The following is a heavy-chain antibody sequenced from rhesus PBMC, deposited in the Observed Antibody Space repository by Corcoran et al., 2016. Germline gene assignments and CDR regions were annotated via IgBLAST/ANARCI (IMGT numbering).Heavy chain of an antibody. Sequence: QVQLQESGPGLVKPSETLSLTCAVSGGSVSLSNWWSWIRQPPGKGLEWIGDISGSSGSTYDNPSRKSRVTIQTDTSKNQFSLKLSAVTSADTAVDDCESDPPTVTATVSLDYWGQGVLVTVSS. CDR2: ISGSSGST. J-gene: IGHJ4*01. D-gene: IGHD4-29*01. V-gene: IGHV4-65*01. CDR1: GGSVSLSNW. CDR3: ESDPPTVTATVSLDY.